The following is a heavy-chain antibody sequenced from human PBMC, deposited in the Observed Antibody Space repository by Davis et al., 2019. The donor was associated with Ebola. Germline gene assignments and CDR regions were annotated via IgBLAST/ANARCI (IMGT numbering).Heavy chain of an antibody. CDR1: GFSFNTFA. J-gene: IGHJ5*02. Sequence: GESLKISCAASGFSFNTFAMHWVRQAPGKGLEWVAVMLFDGSNKYYAGSVKGRFTISRDNSKDTLYLQMNSLRAEDTAVYYCAITEAGPWGQGTLVTVSS. V-gene: IGHV3-30-3*01. CDR3: AITEAGP. CDR2: MLFDGSNK.